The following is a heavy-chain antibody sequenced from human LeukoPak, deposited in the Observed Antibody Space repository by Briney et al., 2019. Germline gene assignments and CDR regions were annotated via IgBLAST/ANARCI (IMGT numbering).Heavy chain of an antibody. V-gene: IGHV3-21*01. CDR1: GFTFSSYS. J-gene: IGHJ5*02. Sequence: GGSLRLSCAASGFTFSSYSMNWVRQAPGKGLEWVSSISSSSSYIYYADSVKGRFTISRDNAKNPLYLQMNSLRAEDTAVYYCARDYFSSSSSGVRRGWFDPWGQGTLVTVSS. CDR2: ISSSSSYI. D-gene: IGHD6-13*01. CDR3: ARDYFSSSSSGVRRGWFDP.